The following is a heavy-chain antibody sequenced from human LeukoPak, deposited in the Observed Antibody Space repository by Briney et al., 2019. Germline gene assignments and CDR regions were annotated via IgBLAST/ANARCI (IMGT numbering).Heavy chain of an antibody. CDR1: AYTFTGYY. V-gene: IGHV7-4-1*01. CDR2: INTNTGNP. CDR3: ARDLGNYYDSSGYSLGY. J-gene: IGHJ4*02. Sequence: GASVKVSCKASAYTFTGYYVHWVRQAPGQGLEWMGWINTNTGNPTYAQGFTGRFVFSLAPSVSTAYLQICSLKAEDTAVYYCARDLGNYYDSSGYSLGYWGQGALLAVSS. D-gene: IGHD3-22*01.